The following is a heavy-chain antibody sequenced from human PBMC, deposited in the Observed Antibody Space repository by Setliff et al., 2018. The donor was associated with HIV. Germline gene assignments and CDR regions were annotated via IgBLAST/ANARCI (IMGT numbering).Heavy chain of an antibody. Sequence: PGGSLRLSCTASGFTFSRYSMNWVRQAPGKGLEWVSAISGSGDSTFYADSVQGRFTISRDNSKNTLYLQMNSLRADDTAVYYCARDTMWAFDIWGQGTLVTVSS. J-gene: IGHJ3*02. D-gene: IGHD3-10*02. V-gene: IGHV3-23*01. CDR1: GFTFSRYS. CDR2: ISGSGDST. CDR3: ARDTMWAFDI.